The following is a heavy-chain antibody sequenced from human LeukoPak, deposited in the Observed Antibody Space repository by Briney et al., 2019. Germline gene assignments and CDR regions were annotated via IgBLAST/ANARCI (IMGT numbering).Heavy chain of an antibody. CDR2: ISYDGSNK. J-gene: IGHJ4*02. CDR3: AKDWASWNDVVDY. D-gene: IGHD1-1*01. V-gene: IGHV3-30*19. Sequence: GRSLRLSCAASGFTFSSYGMHWVRQAPGKGLEWVAVISYDGSNKYYADSVKGRFTISRDNSKNTLYLQMNSLRAEDTAVYYCAKDWASWNDVVDYWGQGTLVTVSS. CDR1: GFTFSSYG.